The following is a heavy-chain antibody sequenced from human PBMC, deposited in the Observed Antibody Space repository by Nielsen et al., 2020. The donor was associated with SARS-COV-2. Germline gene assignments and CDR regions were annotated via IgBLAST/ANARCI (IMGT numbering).Heavy chain of an antibody. CDR1: GGSFSGYY. D-gene: IGHD5-24*01. V-gene: IGHV4-59*01. J-gene: IGHJ4*02. CDR2: ISYSGRT. Sequence: SETLSLTCAVYGGSFSGYYWSWIRQPPGKGLEWIGYISYSGRTKYKSSLESRVTFSVDTSKNQFSLKVNSVTAADTAVYYCVRIDMATISVDYWGRGTLVTVSS. CDR3: VRIDMATISVDY.